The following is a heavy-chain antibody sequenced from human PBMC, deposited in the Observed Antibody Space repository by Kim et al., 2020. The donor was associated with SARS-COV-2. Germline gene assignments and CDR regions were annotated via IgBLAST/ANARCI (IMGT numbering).Heavy chain of an antibody. CDR2: IKGDGSER. Sequence: GGSLRLSCAASGFSFSIYWMACVRQAPGKGLEWVVNIKGDGSERNYVDSVKGRFSIARDNANNSVYLQMNSLRVDDTAVYFCGQSNAFHVWGPGTMVIVSS. J-gene: IGHJ3*01. CDR1: GFSFSIYW. V-gene: IGHV3-7*01. CDR3: GQSNAFHV.